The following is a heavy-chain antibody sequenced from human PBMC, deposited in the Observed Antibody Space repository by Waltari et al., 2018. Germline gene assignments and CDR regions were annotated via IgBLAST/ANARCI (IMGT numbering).Heavy chain of an antibody. V-gene: IGHV1-69*13. CDR1: GGTFSSYA. D-gene: IGHD1-26*01. J-gene: IGHJ4*02. Sequence: QVQLVQSGAEVKKPGSSVKVSCKASGGTFSSYAISWVRQAPGQGLEWMGRIIPSFGTANYAQKFQGRVTMTEDTSTDTAYMELSSLRSEDTAVYYCATGSGSYSVSLGYWGQGTLVTVSS. CDR3: ATGSGSYSVSLGY. CDR2: IIPSFGTA.